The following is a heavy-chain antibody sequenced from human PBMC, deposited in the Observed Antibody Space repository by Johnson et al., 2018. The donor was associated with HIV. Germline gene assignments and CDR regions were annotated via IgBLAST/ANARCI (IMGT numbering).Heavy chain of an antibody. CDR3: AKPVVPAGDDLDMYEFAFYI. J-gene: IGHJ3*02. V-gene: IGHV3-30*02. CDR2: IRHDGNNK. D-gene: IGHD2-2*01. CDR1: GFTFSNYG. Sequence: QVQLVESGGGLIQPGGSRRLSCAAFGFTFSNYGMHWVRLAPGKGLEWVAFIRHDGNNKYYADSVKGRFTISRDNSKNTLSLQMNSLRVEDTAVYYCAKPVVPAGDDLDMYEFAFYIWGQGTMVTVSS.